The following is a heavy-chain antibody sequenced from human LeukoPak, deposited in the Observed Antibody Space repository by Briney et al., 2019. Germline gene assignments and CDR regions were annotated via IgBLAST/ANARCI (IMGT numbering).Heavy chain of an antibody. Sequence: GASVKVSCKASGGTFSSYAISWVRQAPGKGLEWMGGFDPEDGETIYAQKFQGRVTMTEDTSTDTAYMELSSLRSEDTAVYYCATFDYGDYVVRDYWGQGTLVTVSS. CDR3: ATFDYGDYVVRDY. CDR2: FDPEDGET. V-gene: IGHV1-24*01. CDR1: GGTFSSYA. D-gene: IGHD4-17*01. J-gene: IGHJ4*02.